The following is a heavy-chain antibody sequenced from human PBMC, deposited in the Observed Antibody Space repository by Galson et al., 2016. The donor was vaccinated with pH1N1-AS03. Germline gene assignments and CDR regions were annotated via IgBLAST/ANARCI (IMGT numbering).Heavy chain of an antibody. CDR3: ARIVTMSDFGS. CDR1: GFNFRKFA. Sequence: SLRLSCAPSGFNFRKFAMAWVRQAPGQGLEWMSAINGSGETTKSADAVTGRFIVSRDNYKDTLYLQMNSLRVEDTAIYYCARIVTMSDFGSWGQGTLVTVSS. V-gene: IGHV3-23*01. J-gene: IGHJ4*02. D-gene: IGHD2-21*02. CDR2: INGSGETT.